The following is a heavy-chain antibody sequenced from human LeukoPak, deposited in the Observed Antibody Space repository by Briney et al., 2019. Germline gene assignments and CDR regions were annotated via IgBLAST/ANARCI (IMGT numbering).Heavy chain of an antibody. Sequence: ASVEVSCKVSGYTLTELSMHWVRQAPGKGLEWMGGSDPEDVKTSFAEKFQGRVTFTEDTSTDTAFMELSRLRSDDTAVYYCATFQAYANSGHLRPYFDYWGQGTLVTVSS. CDR1: GYTLTELS. V-gene: IGHV1-24*01. CDR3: ATFQAYANSGHLRPYFDY. J-gene: IGHJ4*02. CDR2: SDPEDVKT. D-gene: IGHD3-22*01.